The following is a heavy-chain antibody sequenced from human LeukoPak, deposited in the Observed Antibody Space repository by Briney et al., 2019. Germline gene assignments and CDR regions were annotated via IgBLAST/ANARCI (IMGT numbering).Heavy chain of an antibody. CDR3: ARGPVEGRYFDLRFDY. CDR1: GYSFTSYW. D-gene: IGHD3-9*01. CDR2: IYPGDSDT. Sequence: GESLKISCKGSGYSFTSYWIGWVRQMPGKGLEWMGIIYPGDSDTRYSPSFQGQVTISADKSISTAYLQWSSLKASDTAMYYCARGPVEGRYFDLRFDYWGQGTLVTVSS. J-gene: IGHJ4*02. V-gene: IGHV5-51*01.